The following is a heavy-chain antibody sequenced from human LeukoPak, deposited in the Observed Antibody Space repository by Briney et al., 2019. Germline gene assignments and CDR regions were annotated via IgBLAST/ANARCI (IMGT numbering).Heavy chain of an antibody. CDR2: IYFGGST. CDR1: GGSISSYY. V-gene: IGHV4-59*01. Sequence: SETLSLTCTVSGGSISSYYWSCIRQPPGKGLEWIGYIYFGGSTNYNPCLKSRVTISVDTSKNQFTLKVSSVTAADAAVYYCARGDVLLWFGELFLNWLDPWGEGTLLTVSS. CDR3: ARGDVLLWFGELFLNWLDP. D-gene: IGHD3-10*01. J-gene: IGHJ5*02.